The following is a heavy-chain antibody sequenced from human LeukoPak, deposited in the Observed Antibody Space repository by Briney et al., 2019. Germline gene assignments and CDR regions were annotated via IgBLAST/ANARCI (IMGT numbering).Heavy chain of an antibody. J-gene: IGHJ4*02. D-gene: IGHD4-4*01. V-gene: IGHV1-18*01. CDR2: ISAYNGNT. CDR3: AREVDMATVTTRDDY. CDR1: GYTFTSYG. Sequence: EASVKVSCKASGYTFTSYGISWVRQAPGQGLEWMGWISAYNGNTNYAQKLQGRVTMTTDTSTSTAYMELRSLRSDDTAVYYCAREVDMATVTTRDDYWGQGTLVTVSS.